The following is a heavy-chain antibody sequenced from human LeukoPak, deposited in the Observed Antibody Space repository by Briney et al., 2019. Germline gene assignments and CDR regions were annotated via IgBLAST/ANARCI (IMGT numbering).Heavy chain of an antibody. CDR1: DDSISDYY. CDR3: TRGAGWLIDY. Sequence: SETLSLTCTVSDDSISDYYRGWIRQPPGKGLEWIGYFHNSKTSTYNPSLKSRVTISADTSKNQFSLKLNSLTTADTAVYYCTRGAGWLIDYWGQGILVTVSS. V-gene: IGHV4-59*01. CDR2: FHNSKTS. J-gene: IGHJ4*02. D-gene: IGHD3-16*01.